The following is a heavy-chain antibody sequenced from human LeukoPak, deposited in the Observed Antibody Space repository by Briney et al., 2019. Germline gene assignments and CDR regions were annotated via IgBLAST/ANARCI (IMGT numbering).Heavy chain of an antibody. CDR2: ISGSGGST. V-gene: IGHV3-23*01. D-gene: IGHD1-26*01. CDR3: AKSAGITYYYYGMDV. CDR1: GFTFSNYA. Sequence: KTGGSLRLSCAASGFTFSNYAMSWVRQAPGKGLEWVSAISGSGGSTYYADSVKGRFTISRDNSKNTLYLQMNSLRAEDTAVYYCAKSAGITYYYYGMDVWSQGTTVTVSS. J-gene: IGHJ6*02.